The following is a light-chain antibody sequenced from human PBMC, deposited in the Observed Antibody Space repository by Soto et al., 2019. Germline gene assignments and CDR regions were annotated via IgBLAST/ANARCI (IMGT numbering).Light chain of an antibody. CDR3: SSYTSSSTLV. CDR1: SSDVGGYNY. J-gene: IGLJ2*01. Sequence: QSALTQPASVSGSPGQSITLSCTGTSSDVGGYNYVSWYQQHPGKAPELMIYDVSNRPSGVSNRFSGSKSDNTASLTISGLQAEDEADYYCSSYTSSSTLVFGGGTKLTVL. V-gene: IGLV2-14*01. CDR2: DVS.